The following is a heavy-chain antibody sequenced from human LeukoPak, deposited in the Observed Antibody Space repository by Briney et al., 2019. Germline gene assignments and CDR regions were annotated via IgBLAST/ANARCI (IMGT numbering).Heavy chain of an antibody. Sequence: GGSLRLSCAASGFTFSDYYMNWIRQAPGKGLEWVSYISNTGTTIYYADSVKGRFTISRDNAKNSLYLQLNSLRAEDTAVYYCARWISSSDYWAQGTLVTVSS. CDR1: GFTFSDYY. V-gene: IGHV3-11*04. J-gene: IGHJ4*02. CDR2: ISNTGTTI. CDR3: ARWISSSDY. D-gene: IGHD6-6*01.